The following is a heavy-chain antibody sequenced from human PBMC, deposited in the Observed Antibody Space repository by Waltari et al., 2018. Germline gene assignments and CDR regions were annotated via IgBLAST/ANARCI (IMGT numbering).Heavy chain of an antibody. Sequence: EEQLVESGGGLVQPGGSLRLSCAASGFTFSSDWMCWVRQAPGKGLELVANIKQDESEKHYVDSLKGRITVSRDNAKNSLYLDMDSLRAEDTAVYYCARGRLWGFDLWGQGTLVTVSS. CDR2: IKQDESEK. V-gene: IGHV3-7*04. D-gene: IGHD3-16*01. CDR1: GFTFSSDW. J-gene: IGHJ4*02. CDR3: ARGRLWGFDL.